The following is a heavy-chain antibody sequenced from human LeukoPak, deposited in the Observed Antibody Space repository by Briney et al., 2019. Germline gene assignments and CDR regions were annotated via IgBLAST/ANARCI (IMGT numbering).Heavy chain of an antibody. D-gene: IGHD3-3*01. J-gene: IGHJ4*02. Sequence: PGRSLRLSCAGSGCTFSSYAMRWVRRAPGKELEWVSAISGSGGSTYYADSVKGRFTISRDNSKNTLYLQMNSLRAEDTAVYYCAKAPLLRPFDYWGQGTLVTVSS. CDR1: GCTFSSYA. CDR2: ISGSGGST. CDR3: AKAPLLRPFDY. V-gene: IGHV3-23*01.